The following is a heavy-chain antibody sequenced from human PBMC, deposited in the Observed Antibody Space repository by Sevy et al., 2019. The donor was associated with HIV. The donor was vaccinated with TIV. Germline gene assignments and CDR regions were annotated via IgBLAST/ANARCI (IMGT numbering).Heavy chain of an antibody. V-gene: IGHV1-8*01. CDR3: ARDEQRPYYYGSGNMGH. CDR1: GYTFTNYE. Sequence: ASVKVSCKASGYTFTNYEINWVRQATGQGLEWMGWMNPNSGKTGYEPLFHGRVTMTRNTSLNIAYMELSSLRSDDTAVYYCARDEQRPYYYGSGNMGHWGQGTLVTVSS. J-gene: IGHJ4*02. D-gene: IGHD3-10*01. CDR2: MNPNSGKT.